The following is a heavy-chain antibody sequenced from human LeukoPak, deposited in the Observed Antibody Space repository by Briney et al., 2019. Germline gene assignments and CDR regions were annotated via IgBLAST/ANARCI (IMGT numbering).Heavy chain of an antibody. CDR3: ARLLIQYYYMDV. Sequence: SQTLSLTCAISGDSVSRTNAAWNWIRQSPSRGLEWLGRTYYRTKWYSDSAVSVKSRMIINPDTSRNQFSLQLSSVTPEDTAVYYCARLLIQYYYMDVWGKGTTVTVSS. J-gene: IGHJ6*03. CDR2: TYYRTKWYS. D-gene: IGHD5-18*01. V-gene: IGHV6-1*01. CDR1: GDSVSRTNAA.